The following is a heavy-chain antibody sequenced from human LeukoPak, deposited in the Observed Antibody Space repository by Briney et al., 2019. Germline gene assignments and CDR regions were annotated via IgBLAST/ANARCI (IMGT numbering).Heavy chain of an antibody. CDR2: IYYSGST. V-gene: IGHV4-39*01. J-gene: IGHJ4*02. Sequence: SETLSLTCTVSGGSISSSSYYWGWIRQPPRKGLEWIGSIYYSGSTYYNPSLKSRVTISVDTSKNQFSLKLSSVTAADTAVYYCARHYRQYDFWSGYSFTDVDYWGQGTLVTVSS. CDR3: ARHYRQYDFWSGYSFTDVDY. CDR1: GGSISSSSYY. D-gene: IGHD3-3*01.